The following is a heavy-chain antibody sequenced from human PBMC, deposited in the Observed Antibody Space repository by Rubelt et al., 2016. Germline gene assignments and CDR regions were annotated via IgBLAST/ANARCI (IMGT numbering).Heavy chain of an antibody. V-gene: IGHV2-5*02. CDR1: GFSLSTSGVG. CDR2: IYWDDDK. Sequence: QITLKESGPTLVKPTQTLTLTCTFSGFSLSTSGVGVGWIRQPPGQALEWLALIYWDDDKRYSPSLKSRHTITKDTSKNQVVLTMTNMDPVDTATYYCAHNVDTAMADYWGQGTLVTVSS. D-gene: IGHD5-18*01. CDR3: AHNVDTAMADY. J-gene: IGHJ4*02.